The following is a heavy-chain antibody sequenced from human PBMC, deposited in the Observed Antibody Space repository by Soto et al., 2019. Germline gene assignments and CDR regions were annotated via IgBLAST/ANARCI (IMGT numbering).Heavy chain of an antibody. CDR3: ARDAFLEWLAPSYYYYGMDV. D-gene: IGHD3-3*01. Sequence: QVQLQESGPGLVKPSETLSLTCTVSGGSISSYYWSWIRQPAGKGLEWIGRIYTSGSTNYNPSLKSRVTMSVDTSKTQFSLKLSYVTAADTAVYYCARDAFLEWLAPSYYYYGMDVWGQVTTVTVSS. V-gene: IGHV4-4*07. CDR2: IYTSGST. CDR1: GGSISSYY. J-gene: IGHJ6*02.